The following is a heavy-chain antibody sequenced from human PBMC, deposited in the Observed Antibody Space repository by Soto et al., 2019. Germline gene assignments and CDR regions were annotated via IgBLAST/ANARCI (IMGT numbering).Heavy chain of an antibody. CDR2: IIPIFGTA. J-gene: IGHJ6*02. CDR3: AKVRYSSPMGYYYGMDV. CDR1: RVAFSKFI. Sequence: ASVKVSCKASRVAFSKFIVTWVRQAPGPGLEWVGGIIPIFGTANYAQKFQGRVTITADESTSTSYMEVNNLRSEDTAVYYCAKVRYSSPMGYYYGMDVWGQGTTVTVSS. V-gene: IGHV1-69*13. D-gene: IGHD6-19*01.